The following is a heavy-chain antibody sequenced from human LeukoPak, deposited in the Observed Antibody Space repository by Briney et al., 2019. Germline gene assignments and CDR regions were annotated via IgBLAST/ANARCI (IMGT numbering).Heavy chain of an antibody. V-gene: IGHV4-34*01. J-gene: IGHJ3*02. CDR3: ARDFGDTMIPYI. CDR2: INHSGST. Sequence: SETLSLTCAVYGGSFSGYYWSWIRQPPGKGLEWIGEINHSGSTNYNPSLKSRVTISVDTSKNQFSLKLSSVTAADTAVYYCARDFGDTMIPYIWGQGTMVTVSS. CDR1: GGSFSGYY. D-gene: IGHD3-22*01.